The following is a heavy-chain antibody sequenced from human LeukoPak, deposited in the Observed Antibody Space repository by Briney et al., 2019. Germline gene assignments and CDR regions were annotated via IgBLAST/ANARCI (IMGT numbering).Heavy chain of an antibody. CDR1: GGSISSSSYY. Sequence: PSETLSLTCTVSGGSISSSSYYWGWIRQPPGKGLEWIGSTYYSGSTYYNPSLKSRVTISVDTSKNQFSLKLSSVTAADTAVYYCARGAQYYYDSWGQGTLVTVSS. D-gene: IGHD3-22*01. CDR3: ARGAQYYYDS. CDR2: TYYSGST. V-gene: IGHV4-39*07. J-gene: IGHJ4*02.